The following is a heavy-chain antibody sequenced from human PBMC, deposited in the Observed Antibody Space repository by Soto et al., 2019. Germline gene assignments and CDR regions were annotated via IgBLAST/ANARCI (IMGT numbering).Heavy chain of an antibody. D-gene: IGHD3-3*01. CDR1: GFTFNKYA. V-gene: IGHV3-23*01. J-gene: IGHJ6*02. Sequence: GGSLRLSCAASGFTFNKYAINFFRQAPFKGREWVSGISSSGGNTAYGDSVKGRFTISRDNSKNTLYLQMNSLRADDAAVYFCAKGHDFWSSYSYYYGMYVWGQGTTVTVSS. CDR3: AKGHDFWSSYSYYYGMYV. CDR2: ISSSGGNT.